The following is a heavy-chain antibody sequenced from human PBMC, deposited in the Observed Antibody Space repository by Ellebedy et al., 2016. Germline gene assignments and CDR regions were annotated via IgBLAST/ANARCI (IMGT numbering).Heavy chain of an antibody. D-gene: IGHD3-3*01. CDR2: ISWNSGSI. Sequence: GGSLRLSXAASGFTFDDYAMHWVRQAPGKGLEWVSGISWNSGSIGYADSVKGRFTISRDNAKNSLYLQMNSLRAEDTALYYCAKDVTIFGVVIIGRDERFSAFDIWGQGTMVTVSS. CDR3: AKDVTIFGVVIIGRDERFSAFDI. J-gene: IGHJ3*02. V-gene: IGHV3-9*01. CDR1: GFTFDDYA.